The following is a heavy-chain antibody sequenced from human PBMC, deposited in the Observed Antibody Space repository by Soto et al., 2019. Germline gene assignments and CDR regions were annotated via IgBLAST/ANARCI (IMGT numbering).Heavy chain of an antibody. J-gene: IGHJ4*02. CDR2: INTDGSEI. CDR3: ARDGEGF. CDR1: GFTFSSNW. V-gene: IGHV3-74*01. D-gene: IGHD2-21*01. Sequence: EVQLVESGGGLVKPGGSLRLSCAASGFTFSSNWMHWVRRVPGRGLVWVSRINTDGSEIDYADSVKGRFTVSRDNAKNTLWLQMNSLRAEDTAVYYCARDGEGFWGQGTLVTVSS.